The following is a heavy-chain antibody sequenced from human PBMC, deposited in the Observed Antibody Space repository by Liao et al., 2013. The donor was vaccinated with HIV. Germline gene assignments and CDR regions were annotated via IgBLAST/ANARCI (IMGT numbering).Heavy chain of an antibody. V-gene: IGHV4-30-4*01. CDR1: GGSVDSYY. Sequence: QVQLQESGPGLVKPSQTLALNCSVSGGSVDSYYWTWVRQPAGKGLEWIGYIYQGRSTYYNPSLKSRLSISGDTSKNQFSLSLSSVTAADTAVYYCARDTENYDSTNYRYQYFFDFWGQGALVTVSS. J-gene: IGHJ4*02. CDR3: ARDTENYDSTNYRYQYFFDF. CDR2: IYQGRST. D-gene: IGHD3-22*01.